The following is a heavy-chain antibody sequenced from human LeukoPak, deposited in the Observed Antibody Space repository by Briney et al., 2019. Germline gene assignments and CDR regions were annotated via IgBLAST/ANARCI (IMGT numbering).Heavy chain of an antibody. CDR1: GFTFRDFW. Sequence: GGSLRLSCGASGFTFRDFWMGWVRQAPGKGLEWVANINQEGSQKNFVGSVQGRFTISRDNARNSLSLQMDSLRAEDTAVYFCVRAFDKFGLVIMNYDFWGQGTLVTVSP. J-gene: IGHJ4*02. D-gene: IGHD3-3*01. CDR3: VRAFDKFGLVIMNYDF. V-gene: IGHV3-7*01. CDR2: INQEGSQK.